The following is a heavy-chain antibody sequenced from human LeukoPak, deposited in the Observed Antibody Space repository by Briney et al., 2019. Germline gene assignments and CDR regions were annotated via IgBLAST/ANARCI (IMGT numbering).Heavy chain of an antibody. CDR1: GFTFDDYA. CDR3: AKIDSPMDV. CDR2: ISWNSGSI. Sequence: SLRLSCAASGFTFDDYAMHWVRQAPGKGLEWVSGISWNSGSIGYADSVKGRFTISRDNAKNSLYLQMNSLRAEDTALYYCAKIDSPMDVWGQGTTVTVSS. J-gene: IGHJ6*02. V-gene: IGHV3-9*01. D-gene: IGHD2-21*01.